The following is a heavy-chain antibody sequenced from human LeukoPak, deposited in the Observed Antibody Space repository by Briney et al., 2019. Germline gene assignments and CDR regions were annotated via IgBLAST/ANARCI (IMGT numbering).Heavy chain of an antibody. CDR1: GGTFSSYA. D-gene: IGHD5-18*01. V-gene: IGHV1-69*04. CDR3: ASRVIQSSYFDY. J-gene: IGHJ4*02. CDR2: IIPILGIA. Sequence: ASVKVSCKASGGTFSSYAISWVRQAPGQGLEWMGRIIPILGIANYAQKFQGRVTITADKSTSTAYMELSSLRSEDTAVYYCASRVIQSSYFDYWGQGTLVTVSS.